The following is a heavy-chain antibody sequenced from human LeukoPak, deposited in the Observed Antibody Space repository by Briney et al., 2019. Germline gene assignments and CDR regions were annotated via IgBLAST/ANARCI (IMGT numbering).Heavy chain of an antibody. Sequence: GGSLRLSCAASGFTLSSSAMNWVRQAPGKGLECVSSINNVASHIYYAGSVRGRFTISRDNAKNSVYLQMNSLRAEDTAVYYCTRDATYYLRYGYFDYWGQGTLVTVSS. CDR3: TRDATYYLRYGYFDY. J-gene: IGHJ4*02. D-gene: IGHD2/OR15-2a*01. CDR1: GFTLSSSA. V-gene: IGHV3-21*01. CDR2: INNVASHI.